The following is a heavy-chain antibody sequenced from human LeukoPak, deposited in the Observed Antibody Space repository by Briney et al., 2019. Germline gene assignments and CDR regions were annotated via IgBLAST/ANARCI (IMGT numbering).Heavy chain of an antibody. V-gene: IGHV1-69*13. Sequence: SVKVSCKASGGTFSSYAISWVRQAPGQGLEWMGGIIPIFGTANYAQKFQGRATITADESTSTAYMELSSLRSEDTAVYYCARDSLDYDILTGYLDWGQGTLVTVSS. D-gene: IGHD3-9*01. CDR2: IIPIFGTA. CDR3: ARDSLDYDILTGYLD. CDR1: GGTFSSYA. J-gene: IGHJ4*02.